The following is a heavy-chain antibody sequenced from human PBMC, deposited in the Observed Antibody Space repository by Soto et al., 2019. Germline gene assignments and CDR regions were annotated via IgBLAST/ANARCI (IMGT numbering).Heavy chain of an antibody. Sequence: GGSLRLSCAASGFTFSSYGMHWVRQAPGEGLELVAVISYDGSNKYYADSVKGRFTISRDNSKNTLYLQMNSLRAEDTAVYYCAKGAGEQLWLPHYYYYGMDVWGQGTTVTVSS. J-gene: IGHJ6*02. V-gene: IGHV3-30*18. CDR3: AKGAGEQLWLPHYYYYGMDV. D-gene: IGHD5-18*01. CDR1: GFTFSSYG. CDR2: ISYDGSNK.